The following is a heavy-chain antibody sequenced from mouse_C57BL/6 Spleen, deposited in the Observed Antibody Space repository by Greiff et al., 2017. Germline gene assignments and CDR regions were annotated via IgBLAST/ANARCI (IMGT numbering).Heavy chain of an antibody. D-gene: IGHD2-4*01. CDR1: GFNIKDDY. CDR3: TTGGDYDGIYY. CDR2: IDPENGDT. V-gene: IGHV14-4*01. Sequence: VQLQQSGAELVRPGASVKLSCTASGFNIKDDYMHWVKQRPEQGLEWIGWIDPENGDTEYASKFQGKAPITADTSSNTAYLQLSSLTSEDSAVYYCTTGGDYDGIYYWGQGTTLTVSS. J-gene: IGHJ2*01.